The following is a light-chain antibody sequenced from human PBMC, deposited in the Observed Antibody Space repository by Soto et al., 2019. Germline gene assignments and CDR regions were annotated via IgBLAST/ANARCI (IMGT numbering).Light chain of an antibody. CDR3: QQSYTSPPWT. Sequence: DIQMTQSPSSLSASVGDRVTISCRASQIISTYLNWYQQKPGTAPRLLISRASSVKSGVPPRLSGSGSGRDFTLTISSLRPEDIATYFCQQSYTSPPWTFGHGTKVEVK. CDR1: QIISTY. CDR2: RAS. J-gene: IGKJ1*01. V-gene: IGKV1-39*01.